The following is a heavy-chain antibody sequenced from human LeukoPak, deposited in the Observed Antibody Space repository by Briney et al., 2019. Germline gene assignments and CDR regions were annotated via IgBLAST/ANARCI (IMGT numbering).Heavy chain of an antibody. Sequence: EASVKVSCKASGYTFTGCYMHWVRQAPGQGLEWMGWINPNSGGTNYAQKFQGRVTMTRDTSISTAYMELSRLRSDDTAVYYCARDGYDILTGYYYFDYWGQGTLVTVSS. D-gene: IGHD3-9*01. J-gene: IGHJ4*02. CDR2: INPNSGGT. V-gene: IGHV1-2*02. CDR1: GYTFTGCY. CDR3: ARDGYDILTGYYYFDY.